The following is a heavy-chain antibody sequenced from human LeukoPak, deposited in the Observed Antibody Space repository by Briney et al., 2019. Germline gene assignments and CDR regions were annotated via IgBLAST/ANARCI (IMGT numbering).Heavy chain of an antibody. J-gene: IGHJ4*02. V-gene: IGHV3-66*01. D-gene: IGHD3-10*01. CDR1: GFTVSSND. CDR2: IYSGGNA. Sequence: GGSLRLSCAASGFTVSSNDMTWVRQTPGKGLEWVSIIYSGGNAYYADSVKGRFTISRDNSKNTLYLQMNSLRAEDTAVFYCARDRPGDGYFDYWGQGTLVTVSS. CDR3: ARDRPGDGYFDY.